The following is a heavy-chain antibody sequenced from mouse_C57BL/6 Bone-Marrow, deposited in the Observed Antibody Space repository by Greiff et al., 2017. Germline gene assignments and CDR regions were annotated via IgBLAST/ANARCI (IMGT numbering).Heavy chain of an antibody. D-gene: IGHD1-3*01. CDR3: TRREGYMKGAWFAY. CDR1: GYTFTNYW. J-gene: IGHJ3*01. V-gene: IGHV1-63*01. CDR2: IYPGGGYT. Sequence: QVQLQQSGAELVRPGPSVKMSCKASGYTFTNYWIGWAKQRPGHGLEWIGDIYPGGGYTNYNAKFKGQATLTANNSSSTVYMQFRILTSDDSAIYCCTRREGYMKGAWFAYWGQGTLVTVSA.